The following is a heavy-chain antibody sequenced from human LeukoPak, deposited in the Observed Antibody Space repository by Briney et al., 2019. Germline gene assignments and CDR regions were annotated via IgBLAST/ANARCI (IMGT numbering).Heavy chain of an antibody. CDR3: GSGDPRFDY. J-gene: IGHJ4*02. Sequence: GGSLRLSCAASGFSFSTYSMNWVRQAPGKGLQWVSYISSGSSAIYYTDSVKGRFTITRDDAKNSVYLQMNSLRTEDTAVYYCGSGDPRFDYWGQGILVTVSS. D-gene: IGHD3-10*01. CDR1: GFSFSTYS. CDR2: ISSGSSAI. V-gene: IGHV3-48*01.